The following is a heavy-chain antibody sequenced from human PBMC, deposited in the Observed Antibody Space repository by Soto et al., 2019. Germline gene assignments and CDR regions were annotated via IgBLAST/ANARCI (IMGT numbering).Heavy chain of an antibody. Sequence: QVKLVQSGVEVKKPGASVKVSCKASGYTFTDYRMIWVRQAPGQGLEWMGIINPSGGSTNYAPNLQGRVTLTRDSFTSTVYMALSNLRSEDTAVYYCARPAGRMANWFDPWGQGTLVTVSS. D-gene: IGHD6-6*01. CDR1: GYTFTDYR. V-gene: IGHV1-46*01. CDR3: ARPAGRMANWFDP. CDR2: INPSGGST. J-gene: IGHJ5*02.